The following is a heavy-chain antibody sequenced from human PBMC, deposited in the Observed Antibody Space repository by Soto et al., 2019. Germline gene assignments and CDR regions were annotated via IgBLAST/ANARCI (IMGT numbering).Heavy chain of an antibody. J-gene: IGHJ5*02. D-gene: IGHD4-17*01. CDR3: ARNVDYFDP. Sequence: QVQLVQSGAEVKKPGASVKVSCKASGYTFTRYAMHWVRQAPGQGLEWMGWINTGNGNTHYSQKFQGRVTFTRDASATTAYMELSSLTSDDTAVYYVARNVDYFDPWGQGTLVTVAS. CDR1: GYTFTRYA. V-gene: IGHV1-3*04. CDR2: INTGNGNT.